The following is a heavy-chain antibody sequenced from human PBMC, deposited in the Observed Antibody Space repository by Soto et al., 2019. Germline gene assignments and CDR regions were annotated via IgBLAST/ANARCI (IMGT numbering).Heavy chain of an antibody. V-gene: IGHV1-18*01. CDR1: GYTFTSYG. CDR2: ISAYNGNT. CDR3: ARVNGGNSGLVLDY. J-gene: IGHJ4*02. D-gene: IGHD2-21*02. Sequence: ASVKVSCKASGYTFTSYGISWVRQAPGQGLEWMGWISAYNGNTNYAQKLQGSVTMTTDTSTSTAYMELRSLRSDDTAVYYCARVNGGNSGLVLDYWGQGTLVTVSS.